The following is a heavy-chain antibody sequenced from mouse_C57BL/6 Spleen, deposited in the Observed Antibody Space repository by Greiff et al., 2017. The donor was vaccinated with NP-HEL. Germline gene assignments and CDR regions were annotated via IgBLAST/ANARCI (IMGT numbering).Heavy chain of an antibody. J-gene: IGHJ3*01. D-gene: IGHD3-2*02. CDR1: GYAFSSYW. CDR2: IYPGDGDT. CDR3: ARETAQATWAWFAY. V-gene: IGHV1-80*01. Sequence: VQLQQSGAELVKPGASVKISCKASGYAFSSYWMNWVKQRPGKGLEWIGQIYPGDGDTNYNGKFKGKATLTADKSSSTAYMQLSSLTSEDSAVYFCARETAQATWAWFAYWGQGTLVTVSA.